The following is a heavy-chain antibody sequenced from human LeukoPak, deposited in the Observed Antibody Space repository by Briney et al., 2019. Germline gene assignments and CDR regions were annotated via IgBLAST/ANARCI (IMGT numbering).Heavy chain of an antibody. V-gene: IGHV3-23*01. Sequence: AGGSLRLSCAASGFTFSSYAMSWVRQAPGKGLEWVSAISGSGGSTYYADSVKGRFTISRDNSKNTLYLQMNSLRAEDTAVYYCAKAAYYDILTGYYSYYFDYWGQGTLVTVSS. CDR2: ISGSGGST. J-gene: IGHJ4*02. CDR3: AKAAYYDILTGYYSYYFDY. D-gene: IGHD3-9*01. CDR1: GFTFSSYA.